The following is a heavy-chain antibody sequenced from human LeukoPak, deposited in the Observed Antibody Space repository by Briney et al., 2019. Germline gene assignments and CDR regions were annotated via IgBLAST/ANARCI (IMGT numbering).Heavy chain of an antibody. D-gene: IGHD2-2*01. Sequence: VASVKVSCKASGYTFTGYYMHWVRQAPGQGLEWVGWINPNSGGTNYAQKFQGRVTMTRDTSISTAYMELSRLRSDDTAVYYWAREASIINCSSTSCYDYWGQGTLVTVSS. J-gene: IGHJ4*02. CDR3: AREASIINCSSTSCYDY. CDR1: GYTFTGYY. CDR2: INPNSGGT. V-gene: IGHV1-2*02.